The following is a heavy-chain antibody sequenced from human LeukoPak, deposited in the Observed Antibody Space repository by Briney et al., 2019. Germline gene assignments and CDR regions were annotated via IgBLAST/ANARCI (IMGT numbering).Heavy chain of an antibody. CDR2: INHSGST. CDR1: GGSFSGYY. D-gene: IGHD3-10*01. V-gene: IGHV4-34*01. J-gene: IGHJ4*02. Sequence: PSETLSLTCAVYGGSFSGYYWSWIRQPPGKGLEWIREINHSGSTNYNPSLKSRFTISVDTSKNQFSLKLSSVTAADTAVYYCARLATYYYGSGTQYWGQGTLVTVSS. CDR3: ARLATYYYGSGTQY.